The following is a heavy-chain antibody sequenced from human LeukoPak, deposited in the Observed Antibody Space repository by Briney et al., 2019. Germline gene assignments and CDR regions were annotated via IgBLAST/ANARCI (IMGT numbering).Heavy chain of an antibody. V-gene: IGHV5-51*01. Sequence: GESLKISCKGSGYSFTSYWSGWVRQLPGKGLEGMGVIYPGDSDTRYSPSFQGQVTISADKSISPAYLQWTSLKASDTAMYYCARLGDYGSGSPMRYWGQGTLVTVSS. CDR1: GYSFTSYW. J-gene: IGHJ4*02. D-gene: IGHD3-10*01. CDR3: ARLGDYGSGSPMRY. CDR2: IYPGDSDT.